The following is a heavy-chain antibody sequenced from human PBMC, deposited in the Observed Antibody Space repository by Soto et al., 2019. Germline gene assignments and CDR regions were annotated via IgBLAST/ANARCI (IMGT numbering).Heavy chain of an antibody. Sequence: ASVKVSCKVSGYTLTELSMHWVRQAPGKGLEWMGGFDPEDGETIYAQKFQGRVTMTEDTSTDTAYMELSSLRSEDTAVYYCATAPYSSRWYGVDYWGQGTLVTVSS. D-gene: IGHD6-13*01. V-gene: IGHV1-24*01. CDR2: FDPEDGET. CDR3: ATAPYSSRWYGVDY. CDR1: GYTLTELS. J-gene: IGHJ4*02.